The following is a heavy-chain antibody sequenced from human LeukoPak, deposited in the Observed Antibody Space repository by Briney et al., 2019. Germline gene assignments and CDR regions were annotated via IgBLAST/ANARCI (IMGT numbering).Heavy chain of an antibody. CDR2: INQSGST. Sequence: PSETLSLTCTVSGGSISSSNYYWGWIRQPPGKGLEWIGEINQSGSTNYNPSLKSRVTISFDTSKNQFSLKLSSVTAADTAVYYCARDKLGGSMAGSNFDYWGQGTLVTVSS. CDR1: GGSISSSNYY. CDR3: ARDKLGGSMAGSNFDY. J-gene: IGHJ4*02. V-gene: IGHV4-39*07. D-gene: IGHD6-19*01.